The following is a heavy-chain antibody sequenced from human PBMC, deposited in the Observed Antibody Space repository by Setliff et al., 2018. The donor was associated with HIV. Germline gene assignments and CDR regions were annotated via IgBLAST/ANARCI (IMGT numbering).Heavy chain of an antibody. V-gene: IGHV4-34*01. CDR3: ARFDVTPMTTRDY. CDR1: GAYFTDYY. CDR2: IHHTGHI. D-gene: IGHD4-17*01. J-gene: IGHJ4*02. Sequence: SETLSLTCAFYGAYFTDYYWNWIRQPPGKGLEWIGEIHHTGHINYNPSFKSRVTMSLDMSTNQFSLKMASMTAADSAVYYCARFDVTPMTTRDYWGQGTQVTVSS.